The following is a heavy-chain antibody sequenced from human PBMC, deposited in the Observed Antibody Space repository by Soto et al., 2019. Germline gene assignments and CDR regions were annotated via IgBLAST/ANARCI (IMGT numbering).Heavy chain of an antibody. J-gene: IGHJ6*02. CDR1: GPTFNSYA. CDR3: ARGRTYSGDDPYYYFDMDV. V-gene: IGHV1-69*11. D-gene: IGHD5-12*01. Sequence: SVKVSCKASGPTFNSYAISWVRQAPGEGLEGIGSSIASVGTANCVQKCQGRSRISVEESTSTANMELSSLIAEETGGYEWARGRTYSGDDPYYYFDMDVCGQGTKVTVCS. CDR2: SIASVGTA.